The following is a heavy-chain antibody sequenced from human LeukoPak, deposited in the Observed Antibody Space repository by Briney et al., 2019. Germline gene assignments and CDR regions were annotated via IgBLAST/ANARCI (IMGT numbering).Heavy chain of an antibody. J-gene: IGHJ6*03. CDR2: FDPEDGET. CDR1: GYTLTELS. CDR3: ARIPTRAKNQYYYYMDV. D-gene: IGHD1-14*01. V-gene: IGHV1-24*01. Sequence: ASVKVSCKVSGYTLTELSMHWVRQAPGKGLEWMGGFDPEDGETIYAQKFQGRVTITRDTSISTAYMELSSLRSEDTAVYYCARIPTRAKNQYYYYMDVWGKGTTVTVSS.